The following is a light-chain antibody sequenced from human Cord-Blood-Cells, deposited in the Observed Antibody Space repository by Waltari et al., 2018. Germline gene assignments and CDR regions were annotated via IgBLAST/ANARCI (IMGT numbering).Light chain of an antibody. Sequence: IVLTQSPATLSVSPGERATRSCRASQCVSSNLAWYQQKPGQAPRVLIYGASTRATGIPARFSGSGSGTEFTLTISSLQSEDFAVYYCQQYNNWPWTFGQGTKVEIK. CDR3: QQYNNWPWT. CDR1: QCVSSN. CDR2: GAS. V-gene: IGKV3-15*01. J-gene: IGKJ1*01.